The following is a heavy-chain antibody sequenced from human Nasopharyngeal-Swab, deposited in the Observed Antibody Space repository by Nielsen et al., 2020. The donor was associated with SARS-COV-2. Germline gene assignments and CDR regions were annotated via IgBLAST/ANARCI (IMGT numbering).Heavy chain of an antibody. CDR3: ARGRLQYGGYDWVWFDP. CDR1: GGSVSSVNYY. Sequence: SETLSLTCTVSGGSVSSVNYYWSWIRQPPGKGLEWIGYIYHSGSTNYNPSLKSRVTISVDTSKTQFSLKLSSVTAADTAVYYCARGRLQYGGYDWVWFDPWGQGTLVTVSS. V-gene: IGHV4-61*01. D-gene: IGHD5-12*01. J-gene: IGHJ5*02. CDR2: IYHSGST.